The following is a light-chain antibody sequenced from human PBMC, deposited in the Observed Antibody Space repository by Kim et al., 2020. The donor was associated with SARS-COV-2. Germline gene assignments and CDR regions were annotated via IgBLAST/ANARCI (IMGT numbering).Light chain of an antibody. J-gene: IGLJ2*01. V-gene: IGLV6-57*01. CDR1: SGSSASNY. CDR2: EDN. Sequence: TVTITCTPSSGSSASNYVKWYHPRPGRSPTTVIYEDNQSPSGVPARFSGSIDSSSNSASLTISGLKTEDEADYYCQSYDSSNPVVFGGGTQLTVL. CDR3: QSYDSSNPVV.